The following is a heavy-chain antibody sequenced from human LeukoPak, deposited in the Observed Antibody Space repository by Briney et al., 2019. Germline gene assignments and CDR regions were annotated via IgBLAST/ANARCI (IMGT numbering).Heavy chain of an antibody. J-gene: IGHJ4*02. CDR3: VSFYETY. V-gene: IGHV3-74*01. CDR1: GNYW. CDR2: INSDGSWT. D-gene: IGHD2/OR15-2a*01. Sequence: GGSLRLSCAASGNYWMHWVRQAPGKGLVWVSHINSDGSWTSYADSVKGRFTISKDNAKNMVYLQMNSLRAEDTAVYYCVSFYETYWGRGTLVTVSS.